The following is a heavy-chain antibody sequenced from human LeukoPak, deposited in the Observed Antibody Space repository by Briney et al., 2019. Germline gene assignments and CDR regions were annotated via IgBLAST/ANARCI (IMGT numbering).Heavy chain of an antibody. CDR2: IYHSGST. V-gene: IGHV4-4*02. J-gene: IGHJ4*02. CDR1: GGSISSSNW. Sequence: SETLSLTCAVSGGSISSSNWWSWVRQPPGKGLEWIGEIYHSGSTNHNPSLKSRVTISVDKSKNQFSLKLSSVTAADTAVYYCASINQKYYYDSSGSFDYWGQGTLVTVSS. CDR3: ASINQKYYYDSSGSFDY. D-gene: IGHD3-22*01.